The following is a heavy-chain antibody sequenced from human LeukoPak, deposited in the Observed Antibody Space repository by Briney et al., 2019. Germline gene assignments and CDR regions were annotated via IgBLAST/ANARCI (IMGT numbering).Heavy chain of an antibody. D-gene: IGHD6-13*01. CDR2: ISSSGSTI. Sequence: GGSLRLSCAASGFTFSGYSMNWVRQAPGKGLEWVSYISSSGSTIYYADSVKGRFTISRDNAKNSLYLQMNSLRAEDTAVYYCARGHSSSWYFPTTHRDYFDYWGQGTLVTVSS. J-gene: IGHJ4*02. V-gene: IGHV3-48*04. CDR3: ARGHSSSWYFPTTHRDYFDY. CDR1: GFTFSGYS.